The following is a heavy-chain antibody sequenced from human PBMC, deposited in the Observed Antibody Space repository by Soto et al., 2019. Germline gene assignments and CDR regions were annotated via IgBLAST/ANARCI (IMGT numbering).Heavy chain of an antibody. CDR3: ARDRRYCSGGSCYLPYYYYYGMDV. D-gene: IGHD2-15*01. J-gene: IGHJ6*02. V-gene: IGHV1-2*02. CDR2: IRPYNGDT. Sequence: ASVKVSCKAIGYSFTSHYMHWVRQAPGQGLEWMGWIRPYNGDTNYAQKVQGRVTMTRDTSISTAYMELSRLRSDDTAVYYCARDRRYCSGGSCYLPYYYYYGMDVWGQGTTVTVSS. CDR1: GYSFTSHY.